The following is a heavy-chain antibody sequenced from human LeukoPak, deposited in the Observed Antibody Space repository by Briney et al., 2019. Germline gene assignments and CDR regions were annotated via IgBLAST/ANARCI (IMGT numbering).Heavy chain of an antibody. J-gene: IGHJ4*02. CDR1: GFTFSTYA. Sequence: GGSLRLSCAASGFTFSTYAMNWVRQAPGKGLEWVSSISSSVSYMFYADSVRGRFTISRDNAEKSLYLQMESLGDDDTAVYYCAREGTGRQDFDYWGQGTLVTVSS. V-gene: IGHV3-21*01. CDR2: ISSSVSYM. CDR3: AREGTGRQDFDY.